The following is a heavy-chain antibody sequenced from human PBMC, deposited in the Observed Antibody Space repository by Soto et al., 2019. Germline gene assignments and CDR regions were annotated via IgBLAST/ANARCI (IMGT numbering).Heavy chain of an antibody. CDR1: GGSISSYY. Sequence: QVQLQESGPGLVKPSETLSLTCTVSGGSISSYYWSWIRQPAGKGLEWIGRIYTSGSTNYNPSLKSRVTMSVDTSENQFSLKLSSVTAADTAVYYCARVPLSPWRIAVAGYFDYWGQGTLVTVSS. D-gene: IGHD6-19*01. CDR3: ARVPLSPWRIAVAGYFDY. V-gene: IGHV4-4*07. CDR2: IYTSGST. J-gene: IGHJ4*02.